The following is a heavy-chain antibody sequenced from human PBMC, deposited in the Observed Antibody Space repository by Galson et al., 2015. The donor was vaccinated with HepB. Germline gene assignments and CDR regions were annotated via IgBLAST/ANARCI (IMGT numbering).Heavy chain of an antibody. V-gene: IGHV3-21*01. CDR2: ISSSSSYI. CDR1: GFTFSSYS. CDR3: ARGESRSDDSFGY. Sequence: SLRLSCAASGFTFSSYSMNWVRQAPGKGLEWVSSISSSSSYIYYADSVKGRFTISRDNAKNSLYLQMNSLRAEDTAVYYCARGESRSDDSFGYWGQGTLVTVSS. D-gene: IGHD5-24*01. J-gene: IGHJ4*02.